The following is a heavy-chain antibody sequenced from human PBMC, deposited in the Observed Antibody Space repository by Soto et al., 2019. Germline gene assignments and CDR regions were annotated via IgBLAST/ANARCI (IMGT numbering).Heavy chain of an antibody. V-gene: IGHV1-46*01. Sequence: ASLKVYCKTAGYTFTSYYMHCVRQAPGQGLEWMGIINPSGGSTSYAQKFQGRVTMTRDTSTSTVYMELSSLRSEDTAVYYCARGDVDSSFDYWGQGTLVTVSS. D-gene: IGHD2-21*01. CDR1: GYTFTSYY. J-gene: IGHJ4*02. CDR2: INPSGGST. CDR3: ARGDVDSSFDY.